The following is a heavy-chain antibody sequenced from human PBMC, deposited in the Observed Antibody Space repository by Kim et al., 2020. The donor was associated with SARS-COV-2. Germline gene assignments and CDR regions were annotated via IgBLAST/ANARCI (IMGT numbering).Heavy chain of an antibody. Sequence: GGSLRLSCAASGFTFSSYAMNWFRQAPGKGLEWVSGINGGGTVTHHADSVKGRFTISRDKSLNTLFLQMNSLRVDDSAMYYCAKVTLGPNVGADHFDTWGQGTLVTVSS. V-gene: IGHV3-23*01. D-gene: IGHD3-16*01. CDR3: AKVTLGPNVGADHFDT. CDR2: INGGGTVT. J-gene: IGHJ4*02. CDR1: GFTFSSYA.